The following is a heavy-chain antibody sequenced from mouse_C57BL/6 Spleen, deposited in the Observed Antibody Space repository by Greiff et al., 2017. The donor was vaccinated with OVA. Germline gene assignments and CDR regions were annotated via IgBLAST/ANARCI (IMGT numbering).Heavy chain of an antibody. D-gene: IGHD2-14*01. J-gene: IGHJ2*01. CDR2: IYPGDGDT. CDR3: AFTSVGNYFDY. CDR1: GYAFSSYW. Sequence: QVQLQQSGAELVKPGASVKISCKASGYAFSSYWMNWVKQRPGKGLEWIGQIYPGDGDTNYNGKFKGKATLTADKSSSTAYMQLSSLTSEDSAVYFCAFTSVGNYFDYWGQGTTLTVSS. V-gene: IGHV1-80*01.